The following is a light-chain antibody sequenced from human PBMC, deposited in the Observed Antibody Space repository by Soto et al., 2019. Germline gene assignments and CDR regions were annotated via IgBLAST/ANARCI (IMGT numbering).Light chain of an antibody. CDR1: QSISSW. CDR2: DAS. J-gene: IGKJ1*01. V-gene: IGKV1-5*01. Sequence: DIQMTQSPSTLSASVGDRVTITCRASQSISSWLAWYQQKPGKAPKLLIYDASSLESGVPSRFSGSGSGTEFTLTISSLQPDDFATYYCQQYNSYSTWTFDHGTKVEIK. CDR3: QQYNSYSTWT.